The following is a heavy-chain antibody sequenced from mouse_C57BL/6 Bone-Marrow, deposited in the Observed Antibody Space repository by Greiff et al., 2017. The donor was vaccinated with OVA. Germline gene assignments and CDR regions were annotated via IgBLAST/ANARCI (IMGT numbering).Heavy chain of an antibody. V-gene: IGHV1-59*01. Sequence: VQLQQPGAELVRPGTSVKLSCKASGYTFTSYWMHWVKQRPGQGLEWIGVIDPSDSYTNYNQKFKGKATLTVDTSSSTAYMQLSSLTSEDSAVYYCARDYGSTLHFDYWGQGTTLTVSS. CDR2: IDPSDSYT. D-gene: IGHD1-1*01. CDR3: ARDYGSTLHFDY. J-gene: IGHJ2*01. CDR1: GYTFTSYW.